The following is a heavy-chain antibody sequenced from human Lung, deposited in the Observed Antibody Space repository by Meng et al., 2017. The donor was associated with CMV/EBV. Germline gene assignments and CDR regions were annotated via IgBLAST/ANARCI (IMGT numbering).Heavy chain of an antibody. CDR2: INWNGDST. CDR3: ARGGSSSWRQGVFDY. CDR1: EFTFDDYG. Sequence: GESMKISCAASEFTFDDYGVSWVRQVPGKGLEWVSGINWNGDSTGYADSVKGRFTISRDNAKNSLYLQMNSLRAEDTALYHCARGGSSSWRQGVFDYWGQGTLVTVSS. D-gene: IGHD6-13*01. J-gene: IGHJ4*02. V-gene: IGHV3-20*01.